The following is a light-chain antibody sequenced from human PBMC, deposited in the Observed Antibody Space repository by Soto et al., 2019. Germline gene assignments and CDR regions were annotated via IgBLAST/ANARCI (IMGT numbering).Light chain of an antibody. J-gene: IGLJ2*01. CDR2: EVS. CDR1: SSDVGAYNY. Sequence: QSALTQPPSASGSPGQSVTISCTGTSSDVGAYNYVSWYQQHPGKAPKLIIYEVSRRPSGVPARFSGSKSGNTASLTVSGLQAEDEADYYCGSYAGNSMGIFGGGTKLTVL. CDR3: GSYAGNSMGI. V-gene: IGLV2-8*01.